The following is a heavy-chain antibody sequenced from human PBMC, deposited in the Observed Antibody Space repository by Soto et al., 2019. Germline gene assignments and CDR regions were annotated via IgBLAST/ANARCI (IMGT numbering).Heavy chain of an antibody. J-gene: IGHJ4*02. CDR2: IYYSGST. D-gene: IGHD3-10*01. CDR3: ASPTPAITMVRGVQGSFDY. CDR1: GGSISSSSYY. V-gene: IGHV4-39*01. Sequence: SETLSLTCTVSGGSISSSSYYWGWIRQPPGKGLEWIGSIYYSGSTYYNPSLKSRVTISVDTSKNQFSLKLSSVTAADTAVYYCASPTPAITMVRGVQGSFDYWGQGTLVTVSS.